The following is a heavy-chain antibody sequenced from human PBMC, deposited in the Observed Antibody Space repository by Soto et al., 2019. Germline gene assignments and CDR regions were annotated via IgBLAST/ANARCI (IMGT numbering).Heavy chain of an antibody. CDR3: ARAFTIFGVVKYDAFDI. D-gene: IGHD3-3*01. CDR2: IIPILGIA. J-gene: IGHJ3*02. Sequence: ASVKVSCKASGGTFSSYTISWVRQAPGQGLEWMGRIIPILGIANYAQKFQGRVTITADKSTSTAYMELSSLRSEDTAVYYCARAFTIFGVVKYDAFDIWGQGTMVTVSS. V-gene: IGHV1-69*02. CDR1: GGTFSSYT.